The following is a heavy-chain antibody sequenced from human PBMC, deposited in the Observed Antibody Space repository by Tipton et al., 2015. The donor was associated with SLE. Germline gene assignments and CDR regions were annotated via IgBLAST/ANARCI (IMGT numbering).Heavy chain of an antibody. V-gene: IGHV1-3*03. J-gene: IGHJ4*02. CDR2: INAGNGNT. CDR3: ARGKTLYYFDY. Sequence: QVQLVQSGAEVKKPGASVKVSCKASGYTFTSYAIHWVRQAPGQRLEWMGWINAGNGNTKYSQEFQGRDTITRDTSASTAHMELSSLTSEDMAVYYCARGKTLYYFDYWGQGTLVTVSS. CDR1: GYTFTSYA.